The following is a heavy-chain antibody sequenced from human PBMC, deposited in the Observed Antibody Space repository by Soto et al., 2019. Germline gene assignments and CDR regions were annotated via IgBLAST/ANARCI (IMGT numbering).Heavy chain of an antibody. CDR1: GFTFSSYW. V-gene: IGHV3-7*01. J-gene: IGHJ6*02. CDR2: IKQDGSEK. Sequence: GGSLRLSCAASGFTFSSYWMSWVRQAPGKGLEWVANIKQDGSEKYYVDSVKGRFTISRDNAKNSLYLQMNSLRAEDTAVYYCARVRVAGRKTTNYYYYGMDVWGQGTTVTVSS. CDR3: ARVRVAGRKTTNYYYYGMDV. D-gene: IGHD6-19*01.